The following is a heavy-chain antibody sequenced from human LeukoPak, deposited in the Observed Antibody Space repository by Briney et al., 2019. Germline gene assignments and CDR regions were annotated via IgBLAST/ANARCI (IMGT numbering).Heavy chain of an antibody. CDR1: GGSISSYY. CDR2: IYYSGST. D-gene: IGHD3-10*01. J-gene: IGHJ5*02. Sequence: KPSETLSLTCTVSGGSISSYYWSWIRQPPGKGLEWIGYIYYSGSTNYNPSLKSRVTISVDTSKNQFSLKLSSVTAADTAVYYCASCGVRGVGEFDPWGQGTLVTVSS. CDR3: ASCGVRGVGEFDP. V-gene: IGHV4-59*01.